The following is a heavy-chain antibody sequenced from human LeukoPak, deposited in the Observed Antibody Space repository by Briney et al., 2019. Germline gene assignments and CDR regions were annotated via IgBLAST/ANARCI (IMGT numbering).Heavy chain of an antibody. D-gene: IGHD2-2*01. Sequence: SETLSLTYAVYGGSFSGYYWSWIRQPPGKGLEWIGEINHSGSTNYNPSLKSRVTISVDTSKNQFSLKLSSVTAADTAVYYCARRRVVPAARYGPNDYWGQGTLVTVSS. V-gene: IGHV4-34*01. CDR1: GGSFSGYY. CDR3: ARRRVVPAARYGPNDY. CDR2: INHSGST. J-gene: IGHJ4*02.